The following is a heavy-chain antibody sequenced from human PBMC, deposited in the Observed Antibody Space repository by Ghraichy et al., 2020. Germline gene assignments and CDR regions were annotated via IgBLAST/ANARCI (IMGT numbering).Heavy chain of an antibody. V-gene: IGHV4-59*08. D-gene: IGHD6-19*01. CDR2: IYYSGST. CDR1: GGSISSYY. Sequence: SETLSLTCTVSGGSISSYYWSWIRQPPGKGLEWIGYIYYSGSTNYNPSLKSRVTISVDTSKNQFSLKLSSVTAADTAVYYCARIAVAGYFDYWGQGTLVTVSS. CDR3: ARIAVAGYFDY. J-gene: IGHJ4*02.